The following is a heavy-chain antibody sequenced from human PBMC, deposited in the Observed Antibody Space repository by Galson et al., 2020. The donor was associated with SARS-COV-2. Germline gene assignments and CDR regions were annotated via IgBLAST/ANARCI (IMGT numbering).Heavy chain of an antibody. CDR1: GGSISSGGYY. CDR2: IYNSGTT. J-gene: IGHJ4*02. V-gene: IGHV4-31*03. CDR3: ARDLYYDSSGYYHYVDH. Sequence: SETLSLTCTVSGGSISSGGYYWSWIRQHPGKGLEWIGYIYNSGTTYYNPSLQSRVTISIDTSKNQFSLTLSSVTAAATAVYYCARDLYYDSSGYYHYVDHWGQGTLVTVAS. D-gene: IGHD3-22*01.